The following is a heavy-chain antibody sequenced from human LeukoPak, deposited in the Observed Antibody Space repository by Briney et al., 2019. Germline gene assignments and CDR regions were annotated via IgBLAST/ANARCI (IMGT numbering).Heavy chain of an antibody. J-gene: IGHJ4*02. Sequence: GRSLTLSCVTSGFDFNVYAMHWVRHSPGKGLEWVALLAYDGTNQYYADSVKGRFTISRDNSKGTLYIQMNSLRAEDTAVYYCARDVGAVRGEVYFDYWGQGTLVTVSS. V-gene: IGHV3-30*14. D-gene: IGHD3-10*01. CDR3: ARDVGAVRGEVYFDY. CDR2: LAYDGTNQ. CDR1: GFDFNVYA.